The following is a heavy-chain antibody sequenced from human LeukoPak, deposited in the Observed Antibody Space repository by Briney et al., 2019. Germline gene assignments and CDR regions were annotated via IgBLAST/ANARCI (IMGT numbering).Heavy chain of an antibody. D-gene: IGHD3-22*01. CDR1: GGSISSSSYY. V-gene: IGHV4-39*01. Sequence: SETLSLTCTVSGGSISSSSYYWGWIRQPPGKGLEWIGSIYDSGSTYSNPSLKSRVTISVDTSKNQFSLKLSSVTAADTAVYYCARSYDSSGYYPYYYYYMDVWGKGTTVTVSS. CDR3: ARSYDSSGYYPYYYYYMDV. J-gene: IGHJ6*03. CDR2: IYDSGST.